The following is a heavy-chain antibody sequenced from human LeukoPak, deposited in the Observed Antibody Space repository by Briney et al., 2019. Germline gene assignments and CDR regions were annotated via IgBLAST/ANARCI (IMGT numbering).Heavy chain of an antibody. V-gene: IGHV1-69*05. CDR3: ARRDGPRAGFDY. J-gene: IGHJ4*02. D-gene: IGHD5-24*01. CDR1: GGTFSSYA. Sequence: SVKVSCKASGGTFSSYAISWVRQAPGQGLEWMGGIIPIFGTANYAQKFQGRVTITTDESTSTAYMELSSLRSEDTAVYYCARRDGPRAGFDYWGQGTLVTVSS. CDR2: IIPIFGTA.